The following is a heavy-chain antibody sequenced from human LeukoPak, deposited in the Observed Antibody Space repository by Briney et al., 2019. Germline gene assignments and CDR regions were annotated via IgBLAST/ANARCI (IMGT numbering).Heavy chain of an antibody. CDR3: AKAPIVAKFLHS. V-gene: IGHV3-23*01. CDR1: GFTFSSYA. CDR2: ISGSGGST. D-gene: IGHD5-12*01. Sequence: GGSLRLSCAASGFTFSSYALNWVRQAPGKGLEWVSGISGSGGSTYYADSVKGRFTISRDNSKNTLYLQMNSLRAEDTAVYYCAKAPIVAKFLHSWGHGTLVTVSS. J-gene: IGHJ5*01.